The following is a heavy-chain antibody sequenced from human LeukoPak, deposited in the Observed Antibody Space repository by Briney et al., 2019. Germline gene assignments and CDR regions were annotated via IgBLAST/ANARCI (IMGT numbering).Heavy chain of an antibody. V-gene: IGHV5-51*01. CDR3: ARSLFDYDILTGHDY. CDR1: GYRFTSYW. Sequence: GESLKISCKGSGYRFTSYWIGWVRQMPGKGLEWMGIIYPGDSDTRYSPSFQGQVTISADKSISTAYLQWSSLKASDTAVYYCARSLFDYDILTGHDYWGQGTLVTVSS. D-gene: IGHD3-9*01. J-gene: IGHJ4*02. CDR2: IYPGDSDT.